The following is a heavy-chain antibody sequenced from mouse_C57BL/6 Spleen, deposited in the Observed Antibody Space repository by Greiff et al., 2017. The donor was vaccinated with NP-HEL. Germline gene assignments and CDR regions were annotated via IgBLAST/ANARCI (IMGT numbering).Heavy chain of an antibody. CDR1: GFTFSDYG. J-gene: IGHJ1*03. V-gene: IGHV5-17*01. CDR3: ARKTTVVAWYFDV. Sequence: DVQLVESGGGLVKPGGSLKLSCAASGFTFSDYGMHWVRQAPEKGLEWVAYISSGSSTIYYADTVKGRFTISRDNAKNTLFLQMTSLRSEDTAMYYCARKTTVVAWYFDVWGTGTTVTVSS. D-gene: IGHD1-1*01. CDR2: ISSGSSTI.